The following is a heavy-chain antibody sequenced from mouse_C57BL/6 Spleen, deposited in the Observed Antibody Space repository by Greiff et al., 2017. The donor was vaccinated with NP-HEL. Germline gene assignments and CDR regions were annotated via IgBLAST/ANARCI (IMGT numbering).Heavy chain of an antibody. CDR3: ARRSYYYGSSYAMDY. CDR1: GFTFSDYY. CDR2: ISNGGGST. J-gene: IGHJ4*01. Sequence: DVMLVESGGGLVQPGGSLKLSCAASGFTFSDYYMYWVRQTPEKRLEWVAYISNGGGSTYYPDTVKGRFTISRDNAKNTLYLQMSRLKSEDTAMYYCARRSYYYGSSYAMDYWGQGTSVTVSS. D-gene: IGHD1-1*01. V-gene: IGHV5-12*01.